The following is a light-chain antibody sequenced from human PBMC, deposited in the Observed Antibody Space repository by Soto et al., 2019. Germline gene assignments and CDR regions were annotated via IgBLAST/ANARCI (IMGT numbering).Light chain of an antibody. Sequence: DIQMTQSPSTLSASVGDRVTITCRASQSISSWFAWYQQKPGKAPKLLIYDASSLESGVPSRFSGSGSGTEFTLTISSLQSDDFATYYCLQYNGYYRTFGQGTKVDI. CDR3: LQYNGYYRT. J-gene: IGKJ1*01. V-gene: IGKV1-5*01. CDR2: DAS. CDR1: QSISSW.